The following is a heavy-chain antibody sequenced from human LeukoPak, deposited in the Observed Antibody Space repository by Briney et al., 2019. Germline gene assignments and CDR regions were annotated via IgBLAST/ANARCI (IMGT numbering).Heavy chain of an antibody. CDR3: ARGGRFRFDR. Sequence: PSETLSLTCAVYGGSFSGYYWSWIRQPPGKGPEWVAKMHLDGSEKYFVDSVKGRFTISRDNAKNSLYLQMNSLRGEDTAVYYCARGGRFRFDRWGQGALVIVSS. CDR1: GGSFSGYY. V-gene: IGHV3-7*01. J-gene: IGHJ4*02. D-gene: IGHD3-16*01. CDR2: MHLDGSEK.